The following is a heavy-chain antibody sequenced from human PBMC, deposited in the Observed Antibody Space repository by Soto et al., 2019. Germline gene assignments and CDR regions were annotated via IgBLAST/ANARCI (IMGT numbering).Heavy chain of an antibody. CDR3: ARETRIQDYYHYYMDV. CDR2: IYYSGST. Sequence: PSETLSLTCTVSGGSISSYYWSWIRQPPGKGLEWIGYIYYSGSTDYNPSLKSRVTISVDTSKNQFSLKLSSVAAADTAVYYCARETRIQDYYHYYMDVWGKGTTVTVSS. CDR1: GGSISSYY. V-gene: IGHV4-59*01. J-gene: IGHJ6*03. D-gene: IGHD5-18*01.